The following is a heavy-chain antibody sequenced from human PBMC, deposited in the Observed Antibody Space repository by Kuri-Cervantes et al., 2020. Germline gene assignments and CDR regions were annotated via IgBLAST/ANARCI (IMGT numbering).Heavy chain of an antibody. J-gene: IGHJ4*02. CDR1: GGTFSSYA. Sequence: SVKVSCKASGGTFSSYAISWVRQAPGQGLEWMGGIIPIFGTANYAQKFQGRVTITADESTSTAYMELSSLRSEDTAVYYCARVYCTGGVCYGFLGFDYWGQGTLVTVSS. CDR3: ARVYCTGGVCYGFLGFDY. V-gene: IGHV1-69*13. D-gene: IGHD2-8*02. CDR2: IIPIFGTA.